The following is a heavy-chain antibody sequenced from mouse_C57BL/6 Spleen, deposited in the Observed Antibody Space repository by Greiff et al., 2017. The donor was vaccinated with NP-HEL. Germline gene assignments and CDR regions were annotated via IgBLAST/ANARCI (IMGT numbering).Heavy chain of an antibody. CDR3: ARGGYDYGFFDY. CDR1: GYTFTSYW. V-gene: IGHV1-52*01. D-gene: IGHD2-4*01. Sequence: LQQPGGGRGRTGSSVKLSCKASGYTFTSYWMHWVKQRPIQGLEWIGNIDPSDSETHYNQKFKDKATLTVDKSSSTAYMQLSSLTSEDSAVYYCARGGYDYGFFDYWGQGTTLTVSS. J-gene: IGHJ2*01. CDR2: IDPSDSET.